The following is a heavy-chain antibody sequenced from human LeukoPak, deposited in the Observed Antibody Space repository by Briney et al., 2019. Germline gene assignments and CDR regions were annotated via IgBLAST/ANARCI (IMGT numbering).Heavy chain of an antibody. D-gene: IGHD6-6*01. CDR2: IYPGDSDI. CDR1: GYSFTSYW. J-gene: IGHJ3*02. CDR3: ARPDSSSPSMIDAFDI. V-gene: IGHV5-51*01. Sequence: GESLKISCKGSGYSFTSYWIGWVRQMPGKGLEWMGIIYPGDSDIRYSPSFQGQVTISADKSISTAYLQWSSLKASDTAMYYCARPDSSSPSMIDAFDIWGQGTMVTVSS.